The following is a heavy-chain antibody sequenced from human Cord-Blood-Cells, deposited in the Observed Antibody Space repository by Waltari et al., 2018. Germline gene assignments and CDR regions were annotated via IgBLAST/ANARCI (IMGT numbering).Heavy chain of an antibody. CDR3: ARHSVEQNWFDP. V-gene: IGHV4-59*08. Sequence: QVQLQESGPGLVKPSEPLSLTCTVSGGSISSYYWSWIRQPPGKGLEWIGYIYYSGSTNYNPSLKSRVTISVDTSKNQFSLKLSSVTAADTAVYYCARHSVEQNWFDPWGQGTLVTVSS. CDR2: IYYSGST. CDR1: GGSISSYY. J-gene: IGHJ5*02.